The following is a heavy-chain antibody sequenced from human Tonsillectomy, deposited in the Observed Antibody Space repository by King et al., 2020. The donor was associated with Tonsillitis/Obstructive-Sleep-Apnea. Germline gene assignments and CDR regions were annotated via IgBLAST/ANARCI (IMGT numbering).Heavy chain of an antibody. V-gene: IGHV3-30*04. J-gene: IGHJ3*02. CDR2: ISYDGSNK. CDR3: ARTADPSPGAFDI. CDR1: GFTFSSDA. Sequence: VQLVESGGGVVQPGRSLRLSCAASGFTFSSDAMHWVRQAPGKGLEWVAVISYDGSNKYYADSVKGRFTISRDNSKNTLYLQMNSLRAEDTAVYYCARTADPSPGAFDIWGQGTMVTVSS.